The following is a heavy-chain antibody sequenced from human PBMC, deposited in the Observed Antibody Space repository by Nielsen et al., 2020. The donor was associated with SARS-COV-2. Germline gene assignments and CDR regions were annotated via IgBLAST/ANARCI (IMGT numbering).Heavy chain of an antibody. D-gene: IGHD3/OR15-3a*01. J-gene: IGHJ4*02. V-gene: IGHV3-23*01. CDR1: GFTFSSYA. CDR3: AKEDWHFDY. Sequence: GESLKISCAASGFTFSSYAMSWVRQAPGKGLEWVSAISGSGGSTYYADSVKGRFTISRDNSKNMVYLQMKSLRAEDTAVYYCAKEDWHFDYWGQGTLVTVSS. CDR2: ISGSGGST.